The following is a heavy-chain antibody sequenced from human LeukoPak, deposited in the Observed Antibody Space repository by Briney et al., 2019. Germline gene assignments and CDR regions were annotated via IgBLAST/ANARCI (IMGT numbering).Heavy chain of an antibody. D-gene: IGHD6-19*01. CDR3: AREVVAGTVGVGYYFDY. J-gene: IGHJ4*02. CDR2: IYYSGST. V-gene: IGHV4-31*03. CDR1: GDSISSGGYY. Sequence: ASETLSLTCTVSGDSISSGGYYWSWIRQHPGKGLEWIGYIYYSGSTYYNPSLKSRVTISVDTSKNQFSLKLSSVTAADTAVYYCAREVVAGTVGVGYYFDYWGQGTLVTVSS.